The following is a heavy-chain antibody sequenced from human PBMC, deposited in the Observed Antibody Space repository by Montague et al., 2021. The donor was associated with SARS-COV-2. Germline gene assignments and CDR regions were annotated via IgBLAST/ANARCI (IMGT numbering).Heavy chain of an antibody. V-gene: IGHV4-34*01. CDR3: ARVRAVPAAMRIFTLGRSYYGMGV. CDR2: FNHSGST. D-gene: IGHD2-2*01. Sequence: SETLSLTCAVYGGSFSGYYWSWIRQPPGKGLEWIGEFNHSGSTNYNPSLKSRVTISVDTSKSQFSLNMSSVTAADTAVYYCARVRAVPAAMRIFTLGRSYYGMGVWGQGTTVTVSS. J-gene: IGHJ6*02. CDR1: GGSFSGYY.